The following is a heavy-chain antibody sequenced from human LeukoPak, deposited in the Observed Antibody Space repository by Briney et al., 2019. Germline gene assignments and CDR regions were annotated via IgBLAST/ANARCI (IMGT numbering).Heavy chain of an antibody. V-gene: IGHV3-23*01. CDR2: ISGSGGST. CDR1: GFTFGSYA. J-gene: IGHJ4*02. D-gene: IGHD3-10*01. CDR3: AKDITMVRGVEFDY. Sequence: PGGSLRLSCAASGFTFGSYAMSWVRQAPGKGLEWVSAISGSGGSTYYADSVKGRFTISRDNSKNTLYLQMNSLRAEDTAVYYCAKDITMVRGVEFDYWGQGTLVTVSS.